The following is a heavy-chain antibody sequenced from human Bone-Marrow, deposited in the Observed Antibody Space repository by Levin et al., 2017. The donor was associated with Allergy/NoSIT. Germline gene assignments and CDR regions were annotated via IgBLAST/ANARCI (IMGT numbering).Heavy chain of an antibody. J-gene: IGHJ4*02. CDR2: IYYTGST. CDR3: ARSVGNGYLSNFDY. V-gene: IGHV4-31*03. Sequence: SCTVSGDSISSGGYYWSWIRQLPGKGLEWIGYIYYTGSTYYNPSLKSRSHISVDTSKNEFALKMNLLSDADTAVYYCARSVGNGYLSNFDYWGQGTLVTVSS. D-gene: IGHD3-22*01. CDR1: GDSISSGGYY.